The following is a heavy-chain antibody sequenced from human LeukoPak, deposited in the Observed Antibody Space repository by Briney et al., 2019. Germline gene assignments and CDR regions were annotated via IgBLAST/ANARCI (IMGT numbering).Heavy chain of an antibody. Sequence: SETLSLACTVSGGSISSHYWTWIRQPPGKGLEWIGYIYYSGSTYYNPSLKSRVTISVDTSKNQFSLKLSSVTAADTAVYYCARTAVGPEYYFDYWGQGTLVTVSS. CDR2: IYYSGST. J-gene: IGHJ4*02. CDR3: ARTAVGPEYYFDY. CDR1: GGSISSHY. V-gene: IGHV4-59*06. D-gene: IGHD1-14*01.